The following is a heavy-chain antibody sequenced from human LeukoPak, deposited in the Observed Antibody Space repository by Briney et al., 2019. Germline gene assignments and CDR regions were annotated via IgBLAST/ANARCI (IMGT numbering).Heavy chain of an antibody. CDR3: AREEHSGSYGGY. V-gene: IGHV3-7*01. CDR2: MKRDGSEI. J-gene: IGHJ4*02. D-gene: IGHD1-26*01. CDR1: GFTFSTYW. Sequence: GGSLRLSCSASGFTFSTYWMSWVRQAPGKGLEWVANMKRDGSEIYYVDSVKGRFTISRDNAKNSLYLQMNSLRAEDTAVYYCAREEHSGSYGGYWGQGTLVTVSS.